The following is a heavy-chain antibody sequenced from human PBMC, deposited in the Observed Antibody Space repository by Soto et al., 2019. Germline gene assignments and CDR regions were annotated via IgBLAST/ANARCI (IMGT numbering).Heavy chain of an antibody. J-gene: IGHJ4*02. V-gene: IGHV4-30-2*01. CDR3: ARGRLDYGIDY. Sequence: QLQLQESGSGLVKPSQTLSLTCAVSGGSISSGGYSWSWIRQPPGKGLEWIGYIYHSGSTYYNPSLRGRVTISVDRSKSQFSLKLSSVTAADTAVYYCARGRLDYGIDYWGQGTLVTVSS. D-gene: IGHD3-10*01. CDR2: IYHSGST. CDR1: GGSISSGGYS.